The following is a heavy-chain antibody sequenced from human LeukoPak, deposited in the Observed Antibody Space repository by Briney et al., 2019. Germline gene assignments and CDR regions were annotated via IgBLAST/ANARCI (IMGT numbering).Heavy chain of an antibody. Sequence: GGSLRLSCEASGVTFSNYWMSWVRQAPGMGPEWLANIKQDGTEKFYMASVRGRFIISRDNAKSSLYLQMNSLRVEDTAVYYCARDCGRGAPCFDSWGQGTLVTVSS. CDR2: IKQDGTEK. CDR3: ARDCGRGAPCFDS. D-gene: IGHD1-26*01. V-gene: IGHV3-7*03. CDR1: GVTFSNYW. J-gene: IGHJ4*02.